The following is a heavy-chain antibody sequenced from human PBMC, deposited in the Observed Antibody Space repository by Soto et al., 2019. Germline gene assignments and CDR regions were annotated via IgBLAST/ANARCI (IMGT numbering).Heavy chain of an antibody. D-gene: IGHD3-3*01. CDR2: INHSGST. CDR3: ARGARGVVVPAAMTSYYDFWSGYQIYNWFDP. Sequence: TSETLSLTCAVYGGSFSGYYWSWIRKPPGKGLEWIGEINHSGSTNYNPTLKRRVTISVDTSKNQFSLKLSSVTAADTAVYYCARGARGVVVPAAMTSYYDFWSGYQIYNWFDPWGQGTL. J-gene: IGHJ5*02. CDR1: GGSFSGYY. V-gene: IGHV4-34*01.